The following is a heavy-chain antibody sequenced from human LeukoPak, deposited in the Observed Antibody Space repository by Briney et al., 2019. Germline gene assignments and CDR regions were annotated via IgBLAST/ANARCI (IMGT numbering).Heavy chain of an antibody. CDR2: ISGSGGST. V-gene: IGHV3-23*01. J-gene: IGHJ4*02. Sequence: GGSLRLSCAASGFTFSSYSMSWVRQAPGKGLEWVSAISGSGGSTYYADSVKGRFTISRDNSKNTLYLQMNSLRAEDTAVYYCAKIWSRNYGDSYFDYWGQGTLVTVSS. CDR1: GFTFSSYS. D-gene: IGHD4-17*01. CDR3: AKIWSRNYGDSYFDY.